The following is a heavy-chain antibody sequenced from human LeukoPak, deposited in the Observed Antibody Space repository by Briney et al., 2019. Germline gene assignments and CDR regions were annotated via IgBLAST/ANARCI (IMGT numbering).Heavy chain of an antibody. D-gene: IGHD5-18*01. V-gene: IGHV4-4*07. J-gene: IGHJ3*02. CDR2: IYTSGST. CDR1: GGSISSYY. CDR3: ARDDVTAMVPDAFDI. Sequence: SETLSLTCTVSGGSISSYYWSWIRQPAGKGLEWIGRIYTSGSTNCNPSLKSRVTISVDKSKNQFSLKLSSVTAADTAVYYCARDDVTAMVPDAFDIWGQGTMVTVSS.